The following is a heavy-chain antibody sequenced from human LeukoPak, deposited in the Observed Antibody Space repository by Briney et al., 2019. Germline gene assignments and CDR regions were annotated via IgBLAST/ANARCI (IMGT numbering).Heavy chain of an antibody. CDR2: IYHSGST. V-gene: IGHV4-30-2*01. J-gene: IGHJ4*02. D-gene: IGHD6-13*01. CDR3: ARVPIAAAGTGGPY. Sequence: SETLSLTCTVSGGSISSGGYYWSWIRQPPGKGLEWIGYIYHSGSTYYNPSLKSRVTISVDRAKTQFSLKLSSVTAADTAVYSCARVPIAAAGTGGPYWGQGTLVTVSS. CDR1: GGSISSGGYY.